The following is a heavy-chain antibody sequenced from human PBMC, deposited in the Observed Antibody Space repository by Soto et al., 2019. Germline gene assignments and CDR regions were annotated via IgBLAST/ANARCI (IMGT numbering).Heavy chain of an antibody. CDR1: GFTFSRFW. D-gene: IGHD2-15*01. CDR2: IKEDGSEE. J-gene: IGHJ3*02. CDR3: AKALVVVAATHAFDI. Sequence: PGGSLRLSCAASGFTFSRFWMSWVRQAPGKGLEWVANIKEDGSEEHYIDSVKGRFTISRDNSKSTLYLQMNSLRAEDTAVYYCAKALVVVAATHAFDIWGQGTMVTVSS. V-gene: IGHV3-7*01.